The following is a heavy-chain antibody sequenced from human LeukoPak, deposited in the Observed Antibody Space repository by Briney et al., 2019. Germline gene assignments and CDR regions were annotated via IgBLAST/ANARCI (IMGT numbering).Heavy chain of an antibody. D-gene: IGHD3-10*01. CDR2: IYYSGSA. V-gene: IGHV4-59*12. CDR3: ARGILWFGELLDY. Sequence: SETLSLTCTVSGGSISSYYWSWLRQPPGKGLEWLGFIYYSGSAHYKSSLKSRVTISVDTSKNQFSLRLSSVTAADTAVYYCARGILWFGELLDYWGQGTLVTVSS. CDR1: GGSISSYY. J-gene: IGHJ4*02.